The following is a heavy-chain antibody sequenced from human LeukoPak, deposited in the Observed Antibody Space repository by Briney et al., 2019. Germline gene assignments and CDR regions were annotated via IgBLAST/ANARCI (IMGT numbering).Heavy chain of an antibody. CDR2: INPDNGGT. CDR1: GYTLTGYY. CDR3: ARDTADHYNWLDP. D-gene: IGHD5-18*01. Sequence: ASVKVSCRASGYTLTGYYMHWVRQAPGQGLEWMGWINPDNGGTYYAQKFQGRVTMTRETSISTGYMELRRLTTDDTAVYYCARDTADHYNWLDPWGQGTLVTVSS. V-gene: IGHV1-2*02. J-gene: IGHJ5*02.